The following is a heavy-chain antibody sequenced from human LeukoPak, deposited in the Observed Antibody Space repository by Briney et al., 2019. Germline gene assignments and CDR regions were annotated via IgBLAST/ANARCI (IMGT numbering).Heavy chain of an antibody. D-gene: IGHD6-13*01. V-gene: IGHV3-23*01. CDR1: GFPFSSYT. J-gene: IGHJ4*02. CDR3: ARRSHASPAGYSPFFDS. CDR2: ISHSGAT. Sequence: GGSLRLSCAGSGFPFSSYTINWVRQGPGKGMEWASTISHSGATYYADSVKGRFTISRDNSKNTVFLQMNSLRAEGTALYFCARRSHASPAGYSPFFDSWGQGTLVTVSS.